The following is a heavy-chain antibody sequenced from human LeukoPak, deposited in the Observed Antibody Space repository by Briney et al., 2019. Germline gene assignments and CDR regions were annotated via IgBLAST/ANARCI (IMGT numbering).Heavy chain of an antibody. CDR1: GYTFTSYD. D-gene: IGHD3-22*01. J-gene: IGHJ4*02. CDR3: ARGQRHYYDRSGYYPFDY. CDR2: MNPNSGNT. V-gene: IGHV1-8*01. Sequence: GASVKVSCKASGYTFTSYDINWVRQATGQGLEWMGWMNPNSGNTGYAQKFQGRVTMTRNTSISTAYMELSSLRSEDTAVYYCARGQRHYYDRSGYYPFDYWGQGTLVTVSS.